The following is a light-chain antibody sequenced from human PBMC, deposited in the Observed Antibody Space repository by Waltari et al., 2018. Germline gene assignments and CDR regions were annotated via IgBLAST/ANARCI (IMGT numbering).Light chain of an antibody. J-gene: IGKJ1*01. CDR2: ESS. V-gene: IGKV3-20*01. CDR1: QTVANTY. CDR3: QQYGRSPQT. Sequence: EIVLTQSPGTLSLSPGEGATLSCRASQTVANTYLAWYQQKPGQAPRPPVSESSRRPTGIPDRFRGSGSGTDFTLTITRLEPEDFAVYYCQQYGRSPQTFGQGTRVEIK.